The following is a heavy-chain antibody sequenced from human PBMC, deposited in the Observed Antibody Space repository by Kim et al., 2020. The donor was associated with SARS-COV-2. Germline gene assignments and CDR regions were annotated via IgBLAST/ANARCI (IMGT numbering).Heavy chain of an antibody. Sequence: QKFQGRVTITADKSTSTAYMELSSLRSEDTAVYYCARGYDSSGYYRPFGYWGQGTLVTVSS. D-gene: IGHD3-22*01. CDR3: ARGYDSSGYYRPFGY. J-gene: IGHJ4*02. V-gene: IGHV1-69*04.